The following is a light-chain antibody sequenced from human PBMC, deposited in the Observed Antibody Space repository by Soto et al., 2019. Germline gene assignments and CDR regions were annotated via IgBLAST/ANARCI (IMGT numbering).Light chain of an antibody. Sequence: QSVLTQSPSASASLGASVKLTCTLSSGHSTYAIAWHQQQPEKGPWYLMKLNSDGSHSKGDGIPDRFSGSSSGAERYLTISSLQSEDEADYYCQTWGTGPVVFGGGTKLTVL. CDR3: QTWGTGPVV. CDR2: LNSDGSH. CDR1: SGHSTYA. V-gene: IGLV4-69*01. J-gene: IGLJ2*01.